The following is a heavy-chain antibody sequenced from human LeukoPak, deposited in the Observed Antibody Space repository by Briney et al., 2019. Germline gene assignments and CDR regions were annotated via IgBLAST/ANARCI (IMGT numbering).Heavy chain of an antibody. CDR2: ISGSGGST. J-gene: IGHJ4*02. CDR1: GFTFSSYG. CDR3: AKRGGMYPAYYFDY. Sequence: QPGGSLRLSCAASGFTFSSYGMSWVRQAPGKGVEWVSAISGSGGSTYYADSVKGRFTISRDNSKNTLYLQMNSLRAEDTAVYYCAKRGGMYPAYYFDYWGQGTLVTVSS. D-gene: IGHD3-16*01. V-gene: IGHV3-23*01.